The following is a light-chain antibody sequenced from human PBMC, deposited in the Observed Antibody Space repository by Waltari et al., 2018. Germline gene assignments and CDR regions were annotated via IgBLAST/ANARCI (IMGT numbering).Light chain of an antibody. CDR3: SSYTSSSTWV. V-gene: IGLV2-14*01. J-gene: IGLJ3*02. CDR2: DVN. Sequence: QSALTQPASVSGSPGQSITISCTGTSSDVGGYNYVSWYQQHTGKAPKLMIYDVNKRPSGISNRFSGSKSGNTASLTISGLQAEDEADYYCSSYTSSSTWVFGGGTKLTVL. CDR1: SSDVGGYNY.